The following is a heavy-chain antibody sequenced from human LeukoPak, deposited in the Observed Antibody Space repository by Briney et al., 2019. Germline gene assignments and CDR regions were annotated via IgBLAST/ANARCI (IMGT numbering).Heavy chain of an antibody. Sequence: GGSLRLSCAVSGFTLTSYAMHWVRQAPGKGLEWVAVISYDGNNKYYADSVKGRFAISRDNFKNTLYLQMNSLRAEDTAVYYCARDLSSSIWYYFDYWGQGTLVTVSS. D-gene: IGHD6-13*01. J-gene: IGHJ4*02. CDR1: GFTLTSYA. V-gene: IGHV3-30*09. CDR3: ARDLSSSIWYYFDY. CDR2: ISYDGNNK.